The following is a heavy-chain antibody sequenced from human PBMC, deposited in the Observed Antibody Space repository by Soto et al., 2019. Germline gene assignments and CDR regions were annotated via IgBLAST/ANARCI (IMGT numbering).Heavy chain of an antibody. CDR2: INAGNDNT. Sequence: QVQLVQSGAEVKKPGASVKVSCKASGYPFSSFAMHWVRQAPGQRLEWMGWINAGNDNTKYSQKFQGRVTITRDTSPNTVYMELSSLGSEDTSVDYCASGSGSFPYFDSWGQGTLVTVSS. CDR3: ASGSGSFPYFDS. D-gene: IGHD1-26*01. J-gene: IGHJ4*02. CDR1: GYPFSSFA. V-gene: IGHV1-3*01.